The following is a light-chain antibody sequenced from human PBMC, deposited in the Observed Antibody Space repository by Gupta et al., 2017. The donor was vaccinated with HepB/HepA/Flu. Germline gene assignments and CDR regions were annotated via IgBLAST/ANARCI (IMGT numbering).Light chain of an antibody. Sequence: EIVLTQSPGSLSLSPGERATLYCRASQSVSSRYLAWYQQRPGQAPRLLIYETSNRATGVPDRFSGSGSGTDFTLTISRLEPEDFAVYYCQQYGSSFTFGPGTKV. V-gene: IGKV3-20*01. CDR1: QSVSSRY. CDR2: ETS. J-gene: IGKJ3*01. CDR3: QQYGSSFT.